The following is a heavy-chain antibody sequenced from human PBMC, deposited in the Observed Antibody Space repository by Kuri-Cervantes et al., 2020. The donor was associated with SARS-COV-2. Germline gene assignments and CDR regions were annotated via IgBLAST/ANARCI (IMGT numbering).Heavy chain of an antibody. CDR2: ISYDGSNK. Sequence: LSLTCANSGFTFSGYGMPWVRQAPGKGLEWVAVISYDGSNKYYADSVKGRFTISSDNSKNTLYLQMNSLRAEDTAVYYCAKARHRSEWELSDYWGQGTLVTVSS. CDR3: AKARHRSEWELSDY. CDR1: GFTFSGYG. V-gene: IGHV3-30*18. D-gene: IGHD1-26*01. J-gene: IGHJ4*02.